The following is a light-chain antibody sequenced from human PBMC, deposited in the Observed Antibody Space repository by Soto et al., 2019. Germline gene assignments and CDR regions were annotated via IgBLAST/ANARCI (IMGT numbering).Light chain of an antibody. CDR3: SLYTSENTYV. J-gene: IGLJ1*01. CDR2: RSD. CDR1: SSNIGSNY. V-gene: IGLV1-47*01. Sequence: QSVLTQPPSASGTPGQRVTISCSGSSSNIGSNYVSWYQHLPGAAPKLLIYRSDQRPSGVPDRFSGSKSGTSASLAISGLRSEDEADYYCSLYTSENTYVFGTGTKLTVL.